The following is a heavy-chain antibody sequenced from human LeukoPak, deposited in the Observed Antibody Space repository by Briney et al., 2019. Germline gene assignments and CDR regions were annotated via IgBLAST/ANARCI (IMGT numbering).Heavy chain of an antibody. V-gene: IGHV3-48*04. D-gene: IGHD2-2*01. Sequence: GGSLRLSCAASGFTFSSYSMNWVRQAPGKGLEWVSYISSSSSTKYYADSVKGRFTVSRDNAKNSLYLQMNSLRAEDTAVYYCARDRGYCSSTSCYDLAYYYGMDVWGQGTTVTVPS. CDR3: ARDRGYCSSTSCYDLAYYYGMDV. J-gene: IGHJ6*02. CDR2: ISSSSSTK. CDR1: GFTFSSYS.